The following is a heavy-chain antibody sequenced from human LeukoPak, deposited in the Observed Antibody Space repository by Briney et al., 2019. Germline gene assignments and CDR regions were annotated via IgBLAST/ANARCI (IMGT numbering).Heavy chain of an antibody. J-gene: IGHJ4*02. Sequence: GESLKISCKGSGYSFTSYWIGWVRQMPGKGLEWMGIIYPGDSDTRYSPSFQGQVTISADKSISTAYLQWSSLKASDTAMYYCARYAWAYYDILTGSYYFDYWGQGTLVTVSS. D-gene: IGHD3-9*01. V-gene: IGHV5-51*01. CDR2: IYPGDSDT. CDR3: ARYAWAYYDILTGSYYFDY. CDR1: GYSFTSYW.